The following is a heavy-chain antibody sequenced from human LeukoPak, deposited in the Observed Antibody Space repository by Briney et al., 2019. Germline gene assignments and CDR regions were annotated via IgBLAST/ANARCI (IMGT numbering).Heavy chain of an antibody. CDR1: GGSFSGYY. V-gene: IGHV4-39*01. Sequence: SETLSLTCAVYGGSFSGYYWGWIRQPPGKGLEWIGSIYYSGSTYYNPSLKSRVTISVDTSKNQFSLKLSSVTAADTAVYYCARTYSSWYAHNWFDPWGQGTLVTVPS. CDR2: IYYSGST. J-gene: IGHJ5*02. D-gene: IGHD6-13*01. CDR3: ARTYSSWYAHNWFDP.